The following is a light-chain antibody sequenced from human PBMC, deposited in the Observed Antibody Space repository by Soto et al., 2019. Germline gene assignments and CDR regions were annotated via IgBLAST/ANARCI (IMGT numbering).Light chain of an antibody. CDR3: SSYTNTNTHVL. CDR2: DVS. J-gene: IGLJ2*01. V-gene: IGLV2-14*01. Sequence: QSALTQPASVSGSPGQSITISCTGTNSDVGGYNYVSWYQQHPGKAPKLMISDVSNRPSGVSNRFSGSKSGNTASLTISGLQAEDEADYYCSSYTNTNTHVLFGGGTKLTVL. CDR1: NSDVGGYNY.